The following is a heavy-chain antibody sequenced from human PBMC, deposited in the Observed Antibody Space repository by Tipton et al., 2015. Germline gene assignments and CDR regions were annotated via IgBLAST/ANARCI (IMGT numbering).Heavy chain of an antibody. D-gene: IGHD3-16*02. CDR2: ISSSSSTI. J-gene: IGHJ3*02. CDR3: ARVSYLNGRAFDI. CDR1: GFTFSSYS. V-gene: IGHV3-48*02. Sequence: SLRLSCAASGFTFSSYSMNWVRQAPGKGLEWVSYISSSSSTIYYADSVKGRFTISRDNAKNSLYLQMNSLRDEDTAVYYCARVSYLNGRAFDIWGPGTLVTVSS.